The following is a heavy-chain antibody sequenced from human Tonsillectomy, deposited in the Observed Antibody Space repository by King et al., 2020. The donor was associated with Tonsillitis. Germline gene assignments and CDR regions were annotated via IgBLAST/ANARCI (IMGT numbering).Heavy chain of an antibody. J-gene: IGHJ6*03. CDR3: AKDFGSGNYYYYMDV. CDR1: GFTFSNYA. CDR2: ISFDGSKK. Sequence: VQLVESGGGVVQPGRSLRLSCVASGFTFSNYAMHWVRQAPGKGLEWVAVISFDGSKKYYGDSVKGRFTISRDNSKNTLYLQMNSLRADDTAVFYCAKDFGSGNYYYYMDVWGRGTTVTVS. D-gene: IGHD3-3*01. V-gene: IGHV3-30*04.